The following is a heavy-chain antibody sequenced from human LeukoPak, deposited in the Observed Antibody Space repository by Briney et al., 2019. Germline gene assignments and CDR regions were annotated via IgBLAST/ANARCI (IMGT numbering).Heavy chain of an antibody. V-gene: IGHV3-23*01. J-gene: IGHJ6*03. Sequence: PGGSLRLSCAASGFTFSSYAMSWVRQAPGKGLEWVSAISGSGGSTYYADSVKGRFTISRDNSKNTLYLQMNSLRAEDTAVYYCAKDGVLRFSEWSYYYYYMDVWGKGTTVTVSS. CDR1: GFTFSSYA. CDR2: ISGSGGST. CDR3: AKDGVLRFSEWSYYYYYMDV. D-gene: IGHD3-3*01.